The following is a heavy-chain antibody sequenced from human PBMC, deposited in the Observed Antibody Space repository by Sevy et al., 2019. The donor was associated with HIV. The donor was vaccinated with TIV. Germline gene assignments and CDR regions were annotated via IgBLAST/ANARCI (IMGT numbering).Heavy chain of an antibody. Sequence: GGSLRLSCAASGFTLSSYGMHWVRQAPGKGLEWVAVISYDGSNKYYADSVKGRFTISRDNSKNTLYLQMNSLRAEDTAVYYCAKDPVYGYYGRDQYWFDPWGQGTLVTVSS. CDR3: AKDPVYGYYGRDQYWFDP. CDR1: GFTLSSYG. V-gene: IGHV3-30*18. J-gene: IGHJ5*02. CDR2: ISYDGSNK. D-gene: IGHD4-17*01.